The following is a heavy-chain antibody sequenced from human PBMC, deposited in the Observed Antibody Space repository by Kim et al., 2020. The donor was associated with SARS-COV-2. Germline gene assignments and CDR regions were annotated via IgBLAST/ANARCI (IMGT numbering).Heavy chain of an antibody. V-gene: IGHV4-4*02. D-gene: IGHD1-20*01. CDR3: AGTGYNTTSRYFHH. CDR2: IYHRGNT. J-gene: IGHJ1*01. Sequence: SETLSLTCAVSGGSISSSNWWSWVHQTPGKGLEWIGEIYHRGNTNYNPSLKSRVTISVDRSKNQFSLKLSSVTAADTAVYYCAGTGYNTTSRYFHHWGQGTLVTVSS. CDR1: GGSISSSNW.